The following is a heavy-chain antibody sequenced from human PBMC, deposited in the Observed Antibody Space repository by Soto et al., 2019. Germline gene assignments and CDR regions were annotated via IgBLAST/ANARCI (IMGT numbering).Heavy chain of an antibody. V-gene: IGHV2-26*01. D-gene: IGHD5-18*01. CDR3: ARGWSDTFDY. Sequence: QVTLKESGPVLVQPTETLTLTCTVSGFSLSSAGVGVSWIRQPPGKALEWLAHVFSHDEKSYTKSLKSRLTISKDTSKSQVVLTMTNVDPVDKAIYYCARGWSDTFDYWGQGTLVTVSS. J-gene: IGHJ4*02. CDR2: VFSHDEK. CDR1: GFSLSSAGVG.